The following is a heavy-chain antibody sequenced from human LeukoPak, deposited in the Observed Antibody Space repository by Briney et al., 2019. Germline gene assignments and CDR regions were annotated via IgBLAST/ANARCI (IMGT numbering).Heavy chain of an antibody. CDR1: GFTFSSFA. V-gene: IGHV3-30-3*01. J-gene: IGHJ4*02. Sequence: PGGSLRLSCAVSGFTFSSFAMHWVRQAPGKGLEWVALISNDGNNKFYADSVKGRFTISRDISRNTLYLQMNSLRSEDTAVYYCARLGYCGGDCYSSGSFDYWGQGTLVTVSS. D-gene: IGHD2-21*02. CDR3: ARLGYCGGDCYSSGSFDY. CDR2: ISNDGNNK.